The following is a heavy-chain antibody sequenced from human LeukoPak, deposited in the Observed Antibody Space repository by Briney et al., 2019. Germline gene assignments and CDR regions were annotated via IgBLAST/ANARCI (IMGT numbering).Heavy chain of an antibody. J-gene: IGHJ1*01. Sequence: GGSLRLSCAASGFTFSTYWMHWVRQAPGKGLVWVSRIKSDGSTNYADSVKGRFTISRDNAKNTVSLQVNSLRAEDTGVYYCARAPSEIGGYYPEYFRHWGQGTLVTVSS. CDR3: ARAPSEIGGYYPEYFRH. CDR2: IKSDGST. CDR1: GFTFSTYW. V-gene: IGHV3-74*01. D-gene: IGHD3-22*01.